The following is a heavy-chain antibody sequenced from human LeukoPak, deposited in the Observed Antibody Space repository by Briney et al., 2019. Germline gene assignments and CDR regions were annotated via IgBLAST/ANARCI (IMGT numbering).Heavy chain of an antibody. V-gene: IGHV3-11*04. J-gene: IGHJ4*02. D-gene: IGHD1-7*01. CDR3: ARLVGSWNYVHDY. CDR1: GFTFSDYY. Sequence: PGGSLRLSCAASGFTFSDYYMSWIRQAPGKGLEWVSYISGSGSTIYYADSVKGRFTISRDNAKNSLYLQMNSLRAENTAVYYCARLVGSWNYVHDYWGQGTLVTVSS. CDR2: ISGSGSTI.